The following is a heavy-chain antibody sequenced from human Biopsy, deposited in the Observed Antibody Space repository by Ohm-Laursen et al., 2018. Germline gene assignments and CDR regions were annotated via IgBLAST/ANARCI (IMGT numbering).Heavy chain of an antibody. D-gene: IGHD3-10*01. Sequence: GSLRLSCAASGFTFSAYSIVWVRQAPGKGLEWASAISSRTTSEYYADSEKGRVTISRDTADNSVSLQMSNLRLDDTAVYYCARWYGDLFYYYNGMDVWGQGTTVTVSS. CDR3: ARWYGDLFYYYNGMDV. CDR1: GFTFSAYS. V-gene: IGHV3-21*01. J-gene: IGHJ6*02. CDR2: ISSRTTSE.